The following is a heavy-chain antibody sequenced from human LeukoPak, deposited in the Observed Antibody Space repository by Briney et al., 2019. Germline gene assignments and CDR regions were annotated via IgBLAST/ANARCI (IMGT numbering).Heavy chain of an antibody. CDR3: AKDFDPVVVAAIRVDGMDV. D-gene: IGHD2-15*01. CDR1: GFTFSSYG. CDR2: ISYDGSNK. Sequence: GGSLRLSCAASGFTFSSYGMHWVRQAPGKGLEWVAVISYDGSNKYYADSVKGRFTISRDNSKNTLYLQMNSLRAEDTAVYYCAKDFDPVVVAAIRVDGMDVWGQGTTVTVSS. V-gene: IGHV3-30*18. J-gene: IGHJ6*02.